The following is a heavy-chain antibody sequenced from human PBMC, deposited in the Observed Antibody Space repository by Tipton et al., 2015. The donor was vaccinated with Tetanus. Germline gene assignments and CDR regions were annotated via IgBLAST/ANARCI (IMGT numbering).Heavy chain of an antibody. CDR1: GGPITSSHW. J-gene: IGHJ4*02. Sequence: TLSLTCAASGGPITSSHWWSWVRQPPGKGLEWIGEVYDSGDTGYNPSLRSRVTMSVDKSNNRFSLELRFVTAADTAVYYCAGYSPGREYTFDYWGQGTLVTVSS. CDR3: AGYSPGREYTFDY. V-gene: IGHV4-4*02. CDR2: VYDSGDT. D-gene: IGHD4-11*01.